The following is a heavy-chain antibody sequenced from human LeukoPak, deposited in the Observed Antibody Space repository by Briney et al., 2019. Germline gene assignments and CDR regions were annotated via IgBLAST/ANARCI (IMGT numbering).Heavy chain of an antibody. V-gene: IGHV1-69*13. D-gene: IGHD2-2*01. Sequence: SVKVSCKASGGTFSSYAISWVRQAPGQGLEWMGGIIPIFGTANYAQKFQGRVTITADESTSTAYMELSSLRSEDTAVYYCATGKGYCSSTSCYVEYWGQGTLITVSS. CDR3: ATGKGYCSSTSCYVEY. J-gene: IGHJ4*02. CDR1: GGTFSSYA. CDR2: IIPIFGTA.